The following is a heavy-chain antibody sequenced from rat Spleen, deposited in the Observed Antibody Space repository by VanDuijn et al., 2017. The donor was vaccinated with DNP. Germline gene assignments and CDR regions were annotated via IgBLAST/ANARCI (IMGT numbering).Heavy chain of an antibody. CDR3: AKPDY. J-gene: IGHJ2*01. CDR2: ISTGGRNT. V-gene: IGHV5-25*01. CDR1: GFAFTNYY. Sequence: EVQLVESGGGLVQPGRSMKLSCAASGFAFTNYYMAWVRQAPTKGLEWVASISTGGRNTYYRDSVKGRFTIYRDNAKSILYLQMDSLRSEDTATYFCAKPDYWGQGIMVTVSS.